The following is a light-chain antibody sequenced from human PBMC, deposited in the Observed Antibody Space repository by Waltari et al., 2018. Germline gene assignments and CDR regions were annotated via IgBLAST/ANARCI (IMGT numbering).Light chain of an antibody. CDR3: LSYTSSITFV. V-gene: IGLV2-23*02. CDR1: SNDVGNSKH. Sequence: QPALTQPASVSGSPGQSITISCTGTSNDVGNSKHVCWYQQHPGKAPKLLISEVPERPSVFSDRFSGSKSCNTASLTISGLQAEDEADYYCLSYTSSITFVFGGGTKLSVL. J-gene: IGLJ2*01. CDR2: EVP.